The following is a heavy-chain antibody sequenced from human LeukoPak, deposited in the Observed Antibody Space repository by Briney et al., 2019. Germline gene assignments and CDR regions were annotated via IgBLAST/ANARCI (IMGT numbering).Heavy chain of an antibody. D-gene: IGHD1-26*01. J-gene: IGHJ3*02. Sequence: ASVKVSCKASGYTFIGYYMHWVRQAPGQGLEWMGWINPNSGGTNYAQKFQGRVTMTRDTSISTAYMELSRLRSDDTAVYYCSVSGSGSYSAFDIWGQGTMVTVSS. CDR2: INPNSGGT. V-gene: IGHV1-2*02. CDR3: SVSGSGSYSAFDI. CDR1: GYTFIGYY.